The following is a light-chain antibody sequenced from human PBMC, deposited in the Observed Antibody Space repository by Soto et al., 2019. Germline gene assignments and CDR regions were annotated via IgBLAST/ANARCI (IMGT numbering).Light chain of an antibody. CDR2: DVT. CDR1: SSDVGGYNY. Sequence: QSVLTQPRSVSGSPGQSVTISCTGTSSDVGGYNYVSWYQQHPDKAPKVLIYDVTKRPSGVPDRFSGSKSDNTASLTISGLQAEDEADYYCCSYAGTYIFVFGTGTKVTVL. CDR3: CSYAGTYIFV. V-gene: IGLV2-11*01. J-gene: IGLJ1*01.